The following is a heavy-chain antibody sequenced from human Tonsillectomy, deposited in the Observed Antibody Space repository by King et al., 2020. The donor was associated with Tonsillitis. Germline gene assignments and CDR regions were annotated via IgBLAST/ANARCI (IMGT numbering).Heavy chain of an antibody. CDR2: RYPIGSS. CDR1: VGSISCGGYS. Sequence: QLQESGSGLVKPLQTLSLTCAVSVGSISCGGYSWSWIRQPPAKCLEWIGDRYPIGSSYYHPSPNSRGTLSVDRSKNQFSLKLSSVTAADTAVYYCARGRYSGSYYPFDYWGQGTLVTVSS. CDR3: ARGRYSGSYYPFDY. V-gene: IGHV4-30-2*01. D-gene: IGHD1-26*01. J-gene: IGHJ4*02.